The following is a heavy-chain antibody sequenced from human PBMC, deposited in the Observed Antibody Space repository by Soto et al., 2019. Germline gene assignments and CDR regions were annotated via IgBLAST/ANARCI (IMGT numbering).Heavy chain of an antibody. V-gene: IGHV6-1*01. D-gene: IGHD6-6*01. CDR3: ASSSCSSGHYFDY. CDR1: GDIVSSNSAA. J-gene: IGHJ4*02. CDR2: TYYRSKWYN. Sequence: SQMLSLTCAISGDIVSSNSAAWNWIRQSPSRGLEWLERTYYRSKWYNDYAVSVKSRITINPDTSKNQFSLQLNSVTPEATAVYYCASSSCSSGHYFDYWGKGTLVTVSS.